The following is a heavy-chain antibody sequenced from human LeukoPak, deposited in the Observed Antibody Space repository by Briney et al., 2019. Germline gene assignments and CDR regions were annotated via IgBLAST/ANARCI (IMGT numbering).Heavy chain of an antibody. CDR3: ARDGYHYYGSGTYFGYYYMDV. V-gene: IGHV3-48*04. CDR2: ISGSGSAI. J-gene: IGHJ6*03. CDR1: GFTFSSYW. Sequence: PGGSLRLSCAASGFTFSSYWMSWVRQAPGKGLEWVSYISGSGSAIYYADSVKGRFTISRDNAKNSLYLQMNSLRAEDTAVYYCARDGYHYYGSGTYFGYYYMDVWGKGTTVTISS. D-gene: IGHD3-10*01.